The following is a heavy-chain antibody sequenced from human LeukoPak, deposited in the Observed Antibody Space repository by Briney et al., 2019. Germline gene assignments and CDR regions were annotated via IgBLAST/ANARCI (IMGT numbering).Heavy chain of an antibody. Sequence: GGSLRLSCAASGFTFSSYWMNWARQAPGKGLEWVASINHNGNVNYYVDSVKGRFTVSRDNAKNSLYLQMNSLRAEDTAVYYCARWLVGALKPGAFDVWGQGTAVTVSS. D-gene: IGHD1-26*01. CDR1: GFTFSSYW. CDR2: INHNGNVN. CDR3: ARWLVGALKPGAFDV. V-gene: IGHV3-7*01. J-gene: IGHJ3*01.